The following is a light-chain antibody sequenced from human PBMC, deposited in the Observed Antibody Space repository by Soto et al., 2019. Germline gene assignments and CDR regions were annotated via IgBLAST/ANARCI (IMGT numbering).Light chain of an antibody. J-gene: IGKJ4*01. V-gene: IGKV1-39*01. CDR2: GAS. Sequence: DIQMTQSPSSLSASVGDRVTITCRASQPISYYLNWYHQKPGKAPNLLIYGASSLQSGVPSRFSGSGSGTDFTLTISSLQPEDFATYYCQQSYSTPLTFGGGTKVEIK. CDR1: QPISYY. CDR3: QQSYSTPLT.